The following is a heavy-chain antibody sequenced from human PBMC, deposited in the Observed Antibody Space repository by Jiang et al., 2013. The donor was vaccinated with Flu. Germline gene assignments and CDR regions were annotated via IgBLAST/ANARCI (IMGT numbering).Heavy chain of an antibody. D-gene: IGHD4-17*01. J-gene: IGHJ2*01. CDR2: FGTA. CDR3: ARDHGDYPTWYFDL. Sequence: FGTANYAQKFQGRVTITADESTSTAYMELSSLRSEDTAVYYCARDHGDYPTWYFDLWGRGTLVTVSS. V-gene: IGHV1-69*01.